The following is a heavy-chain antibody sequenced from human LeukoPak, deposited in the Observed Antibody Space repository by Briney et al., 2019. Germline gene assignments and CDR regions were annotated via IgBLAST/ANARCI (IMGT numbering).Heavy chain of an antibody. D-gene: IGHD6-13*01. CDR3: AKCRGSSWSDYFDY. CDR2: ISDSGGST. J-gene: IGHJ4*02. V-gene: IGHV3-23*01. CDR1: GFSLSRYA. Sequence: GGSLRLSCAVSGFSLSRYAMGWVRKAPGKGLEWVSAISDSGGSTYYADSVKGRFTISRDNSRNTLYLQMNTLRAEDTAVYYCAKCRGSSWSDYFDYWGQGTLVTVSS.